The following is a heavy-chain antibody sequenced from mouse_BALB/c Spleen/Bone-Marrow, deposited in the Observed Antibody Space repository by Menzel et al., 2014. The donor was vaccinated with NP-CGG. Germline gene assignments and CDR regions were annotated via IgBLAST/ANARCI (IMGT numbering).Heavy chain of an antibody. V-gene: IGHV1-14*01. Sequence: EVKLVESGPELVKPGTSAKMSCKASGYTFTSYVIHWVKQKPGQGLEWIGYINPFNDGTKYNEKFKDKATLTSDKSSNTAYMELSSLTSEDSAVYYCARTGNYYGSSFDYWGQGTTLTVSS. D-gene: IGHD1-1*01. CDR2: INPFNDGT. CDR1: GYTFTSYV. CDR3: ARTGNYYGSSFDY. J-gene: IGHJ2*01.